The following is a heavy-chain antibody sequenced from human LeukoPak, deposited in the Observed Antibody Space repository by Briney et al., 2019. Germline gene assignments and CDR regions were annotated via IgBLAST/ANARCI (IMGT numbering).Heavy chain of an antibody. V-gene: IGHV4-4*07. CDR2: IYISGST. Sequence: PSETLSLTCTVSGGSISSYYWSWIRQPAGKGLEWIGRIYISGSTNYNPSLESRVTMSVDTSKNQFSLKLSSVTAADTAVYYCARVGGYSGSYYFDYWGQGTLVTVSS. J-gene: IGHJ4*02. CDR1: GGSISSYY. CDR3: ARVGGYSGSYYFDY. D-gene: IGHD1-26*01.